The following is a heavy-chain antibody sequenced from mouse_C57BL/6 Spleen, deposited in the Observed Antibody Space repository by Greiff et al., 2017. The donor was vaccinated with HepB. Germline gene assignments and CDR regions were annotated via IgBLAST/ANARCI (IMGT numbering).Heavy chain of an antibody. CDR3: ARDYGSSYGGAMDY. Sequence: QVQLQQPGAELVRPGSSVKLSCKASGYTFTSYWMHWVKQRPIQGLEWIGNIDPSDSETHYNQKFKDKATLTVDKSSSTAYMQLSSLTSEDSAVYYCARDYGSSYGGAMDYWGQGTSVTVSS. CDR2: IDPSDSET. V-gene: IGHV1-52*01. J-gene: IGHJ4*01. CDR1: GYTFTSYW. D-gene: IGHD1-1*01.